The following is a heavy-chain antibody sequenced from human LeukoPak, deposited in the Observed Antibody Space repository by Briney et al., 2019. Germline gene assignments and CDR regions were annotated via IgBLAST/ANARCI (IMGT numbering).Heavy chain of an antibody. CDR3: ARARGAVAGYFDY. CDR2: INHSGST. J-gene: IGHJ4*02. V-gene: IGHV4-34*01. CDR1: GGSFSGYY. Sequence: SETLSLTCAVHGGSFSGYYWSWIRQPPGKGLEWIGEINHSGSTNYNPSLKSRVTISVDTSKNQFSLKLSSVTAADTAVYYCARARGAVAGYFDYWGQETLGTVSS. D-gene: IGHD6-19*01.